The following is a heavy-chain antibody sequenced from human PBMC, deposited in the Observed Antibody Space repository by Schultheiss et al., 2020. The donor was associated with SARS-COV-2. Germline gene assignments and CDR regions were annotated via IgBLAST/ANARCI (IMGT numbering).Heavy chain of an antibody. Sequence: SQTLSLTCTVSSDSISNYNWSWIRQPPGKGLEWIGYIYYSGSTNYNPSLKSRVTISVDKSKNQFSLKLSSVTAADTAVYYCARGEYSSSWYGYWGQGTLVTVSS. CDR3: ARGEYSSSWYGY. CDR2: IYYSGST. J-gene: IGHJ4*02. D-gene: IGHD6-13*01. CDR1: SDSISNYN. V-gene: IGHV4-59*01.